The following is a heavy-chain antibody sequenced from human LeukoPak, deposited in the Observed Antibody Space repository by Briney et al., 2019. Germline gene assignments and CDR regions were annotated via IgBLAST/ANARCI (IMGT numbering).Heavy chain of an antibody. V-gene: IGHV3-7*01. D-gene: IGHD4-23*01. J-gene: IGHJ4*02. CDR1: GFPFSSYG. CDR3: ARDPTAVANLPQYYLDY. Sequence: GGSLRLSCAASGFPFSSYGMHWVRQAPGKGLEWVANIKQDGSEKYYVDSVKGRFTISRDNAKNSLYLQMNSLRAEDTAVYYCARDPTAVANLPQYYLDYWGQGILVTVSS. CDR2: IKQDGSEK.